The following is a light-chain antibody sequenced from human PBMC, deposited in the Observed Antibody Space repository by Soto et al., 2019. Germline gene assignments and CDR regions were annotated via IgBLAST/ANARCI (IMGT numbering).Light chain of an antibody. CDR2: AAS. V-gene: IGKV1-39*01. CDR1: QSISNY. CDR3: QQSYGTPLT. Sequence: DIEMTQSPSSLSASVGDRVTITCRASQSISNYLNWYQHKPGKVPKLLIYAASSLQSGVPTRFSGSGSGTDFTPTISSLQPEDFATYYCQQSYGTPLTCGGGTKVEIK. J-gene: IGKJ4*01.